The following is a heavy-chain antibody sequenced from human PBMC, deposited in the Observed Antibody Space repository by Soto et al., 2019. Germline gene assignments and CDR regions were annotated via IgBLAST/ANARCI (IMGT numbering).Heavy chain of an antibody. CDR3: ARESNYDSSGPFMGRDFDYYYYGMDV. CDR2: IYYSGST. J-gene: IGHJ6*02. Sequence: SETLSLTCTFSGGSISSGDYYWSWIRQPPGKGLEWIGYIYYSGSTYYNPSLKSRVTISVDTSKNQFSLKLSSVTAADTAVYYCARESNYDSSGPFMGRDFDYYYYGMDVWGQGTTVTVSS. CDR1: GGSISSGDYY. D-gene: IGHD3-22*01. V-gene: IGHV4-30-4*01.